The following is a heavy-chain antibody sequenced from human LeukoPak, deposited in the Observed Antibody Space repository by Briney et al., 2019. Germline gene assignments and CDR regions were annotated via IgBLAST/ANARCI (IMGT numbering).Heavy chain of an antibody. D-gene: IGHD3-10*01. CDR3: ARERYYYGSGSYSACWFDP. V-gene: IGHV1-69*13. CDR1: GGTFSSYA. J-gene: IGHJ5*02. CDR2: IIPIFGTA. Sequence: GASVKVSCKASGGTFSSYAISWVRQAPGQGLEWMGGIIPIFGTANYAQKFQGRVTITADESTSTAYMELSSLRSEDTAVYYCARERYYYGSGSYSACWFDPWGQGTLVAVSS.